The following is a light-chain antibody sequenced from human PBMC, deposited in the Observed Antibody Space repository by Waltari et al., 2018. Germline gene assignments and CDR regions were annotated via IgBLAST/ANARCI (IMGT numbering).Light chain of an antibody. J-gene: IGKJ4*01. CDR3: QQYNDWPPLT. CDR1: QSVNSF. CDR2: GAS. V-gene: IGKV3-15*01. Sequence: EIVMTQSPATLSGSPGERATLSCRASQSVNSFVAWYQQKPGQAPRLLIYGASTRATGIPARFSGSGSGTEFTLTISSLQSEDFAVYYCQQYNDWPPLTFGGGTKVEIK.